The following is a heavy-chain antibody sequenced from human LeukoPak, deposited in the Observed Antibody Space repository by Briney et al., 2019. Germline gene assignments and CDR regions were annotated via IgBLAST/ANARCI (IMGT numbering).Heavy chain of an antibody. CDR1: GGSISSYY. D-gene: IGHD2-15*01. Sequence: PSETLSLTCTVSGGSISSYYWSWIRQPPGKGLGWIGYIYYSGSTNYNPSLKSRVTISVDTSKNQFSLKLSSVTAADTAVYYCAREAPDGGIFDYWGQGTLVTVSS. V-gene: IGHV4-59*01. J-gene: IGHJ4*02. CDR2: IYYSGST. CDR3: AREAPDGGIFDY.